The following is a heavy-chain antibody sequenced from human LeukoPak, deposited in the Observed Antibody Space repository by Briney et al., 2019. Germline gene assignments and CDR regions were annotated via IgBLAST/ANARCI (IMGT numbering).Heavy chain of an antibody. CDR1: GFTFNTFW. CDR3: ARDAAGYDP. CDR2: IKEDGTKK. Sequence: PGGSLRLSCAASGFTFNTFWMSWVRQTPGKGLEWVANIKEDGTKKHYVDSVKGRFTISRDNAENSLYLQMNSLRAEDTAVYYCARDAAGYDPWGQGTLVTVSS. J-gene: IGHJ5*02. D-gene: IGHD6-13*01. V-gene: IGHV3-7*01.